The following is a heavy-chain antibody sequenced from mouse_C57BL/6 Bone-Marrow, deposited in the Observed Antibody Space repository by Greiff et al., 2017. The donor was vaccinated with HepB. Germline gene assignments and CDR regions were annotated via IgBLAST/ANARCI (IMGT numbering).Heavy chain of an antibody. J-gene: IGHJ3*01. V-gene: IGHV3-6*01. Sequence: DVKLQESGPGLVKPSQSLSLTCSVTGYSITSGYYWNWIRQFPGNKLEWMGYISYDGSNNYNPSLKNRISITRDTSKNQFFLKLNSVTTEDTATYYCARGLFFAYWGQGTLVTVSA. CDR2: ISYDGSN. CDR1: GYSITSGYY. CDR3: ARGLFFAY.